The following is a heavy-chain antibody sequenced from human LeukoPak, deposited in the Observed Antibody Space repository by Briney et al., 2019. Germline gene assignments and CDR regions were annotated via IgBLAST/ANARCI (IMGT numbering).Heavy chain of an antibody. CDR2: IYYSGST. Sequence: SETLSLTCTVSGGSISSYYWSWIRQPPGKGLEWIGYIYYSGSTNYNPSLKSRVTISVDTSKNQFSLKLSSVTAADTAVYYYARAYLYHASPYFDYWGQGTLVTVSS. CDR3: ARAYLYHASPYFDY. J-gene: IGHJ4*02. V-gene: IGHV4-59*01. D-gene: IGHD2-2*01. CDR1: GGSISSYY.